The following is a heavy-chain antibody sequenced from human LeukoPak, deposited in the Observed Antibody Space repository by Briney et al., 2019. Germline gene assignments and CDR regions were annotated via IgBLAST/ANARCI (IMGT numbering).Heavy chain of an antibody. CDR2: DHYSGNT. CDR3: AKWASDNRAFDL. J-gene: IGHJ4*02. Sequence: SETLSLTCTVSGPSITSYYWNWLRQAPGQGPEWIGYDHYSGNTKYNPPLKSRVTISVDTSKNQFSLRLSSVTAADTAVYFCAKWASDNRAFDLWGQGTLVTVSS. CDR1: GPSITSYY. D-gene: IGHD2-8*01. V-gene: IGHV4-59*08.